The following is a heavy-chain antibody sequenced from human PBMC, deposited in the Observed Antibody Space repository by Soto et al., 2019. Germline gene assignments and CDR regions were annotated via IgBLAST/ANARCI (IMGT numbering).Heavy chain of an antibody. CDR1: GFTFSTNW. V-gene: IGHV3-7*01. Sequence: EVQLVGSGGGLVQPGGSLRLSCAPSGFTFSTNWMSWVRQAPGKGLEWVANIKEDGGEKYYVDSVEGRFTISRDNAKNSLYLQMTSLRAEDTALYYCARGWGYFDSSGFPYLYAMDVWGQGTTVTVSS. J-gene: IGHJ6*02. CDR3: ARGWGYFDSSGFPYLYAMDV. CDR2: IKEDGGEK. D-gene: IGHD3-22*01.